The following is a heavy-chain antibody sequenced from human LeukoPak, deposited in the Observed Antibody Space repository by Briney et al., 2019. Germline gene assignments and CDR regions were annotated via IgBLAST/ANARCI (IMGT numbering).Heavy chain of an antibody. CDR1: GFTFSNAW. D-gene: IGHD1-26*01. CDR3: ARVPLGDPFNSFDY. Sequence: GGSLRLSCAASGFTFSNAWMNWVRQAPGKGLEWVSYISSSSSTIYYADSVKGRFTISRDNAKNSLYLQMNSLRAEDTAVYYCARVPLGDPFNSFDYWGQGTLVTVSS. CDR2: ISSSSSTI. J-gene: IGHJ4*02. V-gene: IGHV3-48*01.